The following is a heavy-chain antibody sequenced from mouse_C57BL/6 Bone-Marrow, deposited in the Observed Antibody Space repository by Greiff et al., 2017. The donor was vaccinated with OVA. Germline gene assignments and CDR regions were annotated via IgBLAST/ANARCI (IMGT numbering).Heavy chain of an antibody. CDR1: GYTFTSYW. D-gene: IGHD2-2*01. Sequence: EVQLQQSGTVLARPGASVKMSCKTSGYTFTSYWMHWVKQRPGQGLEWIGAIYPGNSDTSYNQKFKGKAKLTAVTSASTAYMELSSLTNEDSAVYYCTRWYGYDGAWFAYWGQGTLVTVSA. CDR2: IYPGNSDT. J-gene: IGHJ3*01. V-gene: IGHV1-5*01. CDR3: TRWYGYDGAWFAY.